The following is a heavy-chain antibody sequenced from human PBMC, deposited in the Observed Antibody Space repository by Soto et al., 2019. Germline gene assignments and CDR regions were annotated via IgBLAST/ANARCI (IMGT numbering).Heavy chain of an antibody. CDR1: GGSISVYY. Sequence: TLSLTCTISGGSISVYYWSWIRQSPGQGLEWIGYIYDSGSPYYNPSLKTRVTISADTSKKQISLKLTSATAADTAVYFCARGVGSSPPRYWGRGTLVTVSS. CDR2: IYDSGSP. J-gene: IGHJ4*02. V-gene: IGHV4-59*01. CDR3: ARGVGSSPPRY. D-gene: IGHD3-9*01.